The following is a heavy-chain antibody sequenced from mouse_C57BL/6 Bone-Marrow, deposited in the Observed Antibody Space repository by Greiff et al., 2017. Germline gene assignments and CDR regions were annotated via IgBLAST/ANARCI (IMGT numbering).Heavy chain of an antibody. CDR2: INPYNGDT. V-gene: IGHV1-20*01. Sequence: LVESGPELVKPGDSVKISCKASGYSFTGYFMNWVMQSHGKSLEWIGRINPYNGDTFYNQKFKGKATLTVDKSSSTAHMELRSLTSEDSAVYYCALDSSGYPFAYWGQGTLVTVSA. CDR1: GYSFTGYF. D-gene: IGHD3-2*02. CDR3: ALDSSGYPFAY. J-gene: IGHJ3*01.